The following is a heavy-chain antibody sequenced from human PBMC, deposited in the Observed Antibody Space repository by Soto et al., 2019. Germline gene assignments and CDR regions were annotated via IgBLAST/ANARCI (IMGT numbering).Heavy chain of an antibody. V-gene: IGHV1-69*13. J-gene: IGHJ4*02. Sequence: SVKVCCKASGGTFSSYAISWVRQAPGQGLEWMGGIIPIFGTANYAQKFQGRVTITADESTSTAYMELSSLRSEDTAVYYCARAAGGYCSSWSLPYFFDYPGPGTVGTVSS. CDR3: ARAAGGYCSSWSLPYFFDY. CDR1: GGTFSSYA. CDR2: IIPIFGTA. D-gene: IGHD6-13*01.